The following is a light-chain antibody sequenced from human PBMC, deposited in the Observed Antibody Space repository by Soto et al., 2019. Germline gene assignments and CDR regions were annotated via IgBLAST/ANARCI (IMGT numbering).Light chain of an antibody. CDR3: QQSYSAPRT. CDR1: QSISSY. V-gene: IGKV1-39*01. CDR2: AAS. Sequence: DIQRTQSPSSLSASVGDRVTITCRASQSISSYLNWYQQKPGKAPKLLIYAASSLQSGVPSRFSGSGSGTDFTLTINSLQPEDFATYYCQQSYSAPRTFGQGTKVDIK. J-gene: IGKJ1*01.